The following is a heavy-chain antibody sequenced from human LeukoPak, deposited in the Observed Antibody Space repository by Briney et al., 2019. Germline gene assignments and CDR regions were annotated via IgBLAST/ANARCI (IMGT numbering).Heavy chain of an antibody. CDR2: IYYSGTT. V-gene: IGHV4-59*02. CDR3: AREAIALPFDP. CDR1: GGSVSSNY. J-gene: IGHJ5*02. D-gene: IGHD1-26*01. Sequence: SETLSLTCTVSGGSVSSNYWSWIRQPPGKGLEWIGYIYYSGTTTYNPSLESRFTISVDTSKNQFSLSLSSVIAADTAVYYCAREAIALPFDPWGQGILVTVSS.